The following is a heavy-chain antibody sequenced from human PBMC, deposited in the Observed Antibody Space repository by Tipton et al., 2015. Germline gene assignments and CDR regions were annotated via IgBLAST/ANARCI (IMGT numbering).Heavy chain of an antibody. J-gene: IGHJ6*02. Sequence: LRLSCTVFGGSISRNYWSWIRQPPGKGLEWIGYIYYSGSTKYNSSLKSRVTISIDTSKNQISLKVRSVTAADTAVYYCARDRKVTTLAFDYYYGMDVWGQGTPVTVSS. V-gene: IGHV4-59*01. CDR2: IYYSGST. D-gene: IGHD4-11*01. CDR3: ARDRKVTTLAFDYYYGMDV. CDR1: GGSISRNY.